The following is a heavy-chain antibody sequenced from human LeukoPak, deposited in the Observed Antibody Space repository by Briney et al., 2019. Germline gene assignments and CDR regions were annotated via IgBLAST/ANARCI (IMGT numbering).Heavy chain of an antibody. Sequence: SGTLSLTCTVSGSSVSSDEYYWSWVRQHPGKGLEWIGYIYYSGSTYYNPSLKSRVTISVDTSKNQFSLKLSSVTAADTAVYYCASAIFSNRRGVSMDVWGKGTAVTVSS. CDR2: IYYSGST. V-gene: IGHV4-31*03. J-gene: IGHJ6*03. CDR1: GSSVSSDEYY. D-gene: IGHD1-14*01. CDR3: ASAIFSNRRGVSMDV.